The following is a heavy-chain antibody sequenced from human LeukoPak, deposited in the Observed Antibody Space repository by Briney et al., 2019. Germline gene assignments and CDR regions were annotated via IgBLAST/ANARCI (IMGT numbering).Heavy chain of an antibody. CDR2: ISGSGLAR. Sequence: GGSLRLSCAASGFTFSDYYINWLRQAPGKGLEWVSSISGSGLARHYSDSVKGRFTISRDNAKNSLYLQMNSLRAEDTAMYYCARDIDVVLGGVHRDGFDIWGQGTMVTVSS. J-gene: IGHJ3*02. D-gene: IGHD2-15*01. CDR3: ARDIDVVLGGVHRDGFDI. V-gene: IGHV3-11*01. CDR1: GFTFSDYY.